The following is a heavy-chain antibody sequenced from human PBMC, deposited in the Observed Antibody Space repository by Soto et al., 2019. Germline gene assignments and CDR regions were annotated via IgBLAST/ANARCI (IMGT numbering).Heavy chain of an antibody. J-gene: IGHJ4*02. Sequence: SETLSLTCTVSGGSISSGGYYWSWIRQHPGKGLEWIGYIYYSGSTYYNPSLKSRVTISVDTSKNQFSLKLSSVTAADTAEYYCARVIRDGYNYIAWYFDYWGQGTLVTVSS. CDR3: ARVIRDGYNYIAWYFDY. D-gene: IGHD5-12*01. V-gene: IGHV4-31*03. CDR1: GGSISSGGYY. CDR2: IYYSGST.